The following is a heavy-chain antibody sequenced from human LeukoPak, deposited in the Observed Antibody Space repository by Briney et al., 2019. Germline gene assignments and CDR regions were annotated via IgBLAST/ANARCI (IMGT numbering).Heavy chain of an antibody. CDR3: AREWSSYGDAFDI. CDR2: IYYSGST. V-gene: IGHV4-30-4*01. D-gene: IGHD3-10*01. J-gene: IGHJ3*02. Sequence: SQTLSLTCTVSGGSISSGDYYWSWIRQPPGKGLEWIGYIYYSGSTYYDPSLKSRVTISVDTSKNQFSLKLSSVTAADTAVYYCAREWSSYGDAFDIWGQGTMVTVSS. CDR1: GGSISSGDYY.